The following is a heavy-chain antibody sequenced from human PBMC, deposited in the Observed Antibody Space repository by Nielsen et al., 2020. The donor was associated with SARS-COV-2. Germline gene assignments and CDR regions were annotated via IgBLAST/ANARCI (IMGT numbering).Heavy chain of an antibody. CDR1: GFTFSNYG. D-gene: IGHD4-11*01. CDR3: ARTPDYTDFYYGLDV. CDR2: ISDDANNE. V-gene: IGHV3-30-3*01. J-gene: IGHJ6*02. Sequence: GESLKISCAASGFTFSNYGLHWVRQAPGKGLEWVAVISDDANNEYYSDSVKGRFTISRDNSKNTLYVQMNSLRAEDTAVYYCARTPDYTDFYYGLDVWGLGTTVTVSS.